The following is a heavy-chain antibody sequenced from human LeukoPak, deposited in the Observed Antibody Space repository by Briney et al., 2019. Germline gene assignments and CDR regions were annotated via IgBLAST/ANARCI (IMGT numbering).Heavy chain of an antibody. D-gene: IGHD3-10*01. CDR1: GYTLTELS. V-gene: IGHV1-24*01. J-gene: IGHJ4*02. CDR3: ASGMVRGDLGYLDY. CDR2: FDPEDGET. Sequence: GASVKVSCKVSGYTLTELSMHWVRQAPGKGLEWMGGFDPEDGETIYAQKFQGRVTMTRNTSISTAYMELSSLRSEDTAVYYCASGMVRGDLGYLDYWGQGTLVTVSS.